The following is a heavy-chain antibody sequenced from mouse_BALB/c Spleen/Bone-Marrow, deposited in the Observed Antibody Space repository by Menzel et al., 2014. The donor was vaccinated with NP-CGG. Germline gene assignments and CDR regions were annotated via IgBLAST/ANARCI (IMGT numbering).Heavy chain of an antibody. D-gene: IGHD2-3*01. V-gene: IGHV4-1*02. J-gene: IGHJ3*01. CDR1: GFDFSRYW. CDR3: ARLGYYGWFAY. Sequence: EVKLVESGGGLAQPGGSLKLSCAASGFDFSRYWMSWVRQAPGKGLQWIGEINPESNTINYSPSLKDKFIISRDNAKNTLYLQMSKVKSEDAALYCCARLGYYGWFAYWGQGTLVTVSA. CDR2: INPESNTI.